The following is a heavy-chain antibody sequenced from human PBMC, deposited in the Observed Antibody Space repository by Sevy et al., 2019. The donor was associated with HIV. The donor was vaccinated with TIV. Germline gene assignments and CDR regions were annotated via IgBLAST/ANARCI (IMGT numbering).Heavy chain of an antibody. Sequence: GGSLRLSCAASGFTFSGSAMHWVRQASGKGLEWVGRIRSKANSYATAYAASVKGRLTISRDDSKNTAYLQMNSLKTEDTAVYYCTRLPNFPPNYGMDVWGQGTTVTVSS. J-gene: IGHJ6*02. CDR3: TRLPNFPPNYGMDV. CDR1: GFTFSGSA. V-gene: IGHV3-73*01. D-gene: IGHD7-27*01. CDR2: IRSKANSYAT.